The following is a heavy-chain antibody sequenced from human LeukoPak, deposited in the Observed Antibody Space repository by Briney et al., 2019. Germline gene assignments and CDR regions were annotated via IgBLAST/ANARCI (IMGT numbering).Heavy chain of an antibody. CDR3: ARDPTAYYDSSGYYLNTIDY. Sequence: GGSLRLSCAASGFTFSSYGMHWVRQAPGKGLEWVAVIWYDGSYKYYADSVKGRFTISRDNSKNTLYLQMNSLRAEDTAVYYCARDPTAYYDSSGYYLNTIDYWGQGTLVTASS. CDR2: IWYDGSYK. J-gene: IGHJ4*02. V-gene: IGHV3-33*01. D-gene: IGHD3-22*01. CDR1: GFTFSSYG.